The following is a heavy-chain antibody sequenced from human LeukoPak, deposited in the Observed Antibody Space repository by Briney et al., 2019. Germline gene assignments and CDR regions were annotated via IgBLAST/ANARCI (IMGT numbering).Heavy chain of an antibody. Sequence: ASVKVSCKASGYTFTGYYMHWVRQAPGQGLEWMGWINPNSGGTNYAQMLQGRVTMTTDTSTSTAYMELRSLRSDDTAVYYCARVVSLNYSGSGSYSRITYNDAFDIWGQGTMVTVSS. V-gene: IGHV1-2*02. CDR2: INPNSGGT. J-gene: IGHJ3*02. CDR3: ARVVSLNYSGSGSYSRITYNDAFDI. CDR1: GYTFTGYY. D-gene: IGHD3-10*01.